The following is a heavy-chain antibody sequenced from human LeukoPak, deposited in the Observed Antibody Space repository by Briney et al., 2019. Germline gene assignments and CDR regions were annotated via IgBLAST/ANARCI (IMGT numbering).Heavy chain of an antibody. CDR2: IWYDGSNK. Sequence: GGSLRLSCAASGFTFSSYGMHWVRQAPGKGLEWVAVIWYDGSNKYYADSVKGRFTISRDNSKNTLYLQMNSLRAEDTAVYYCVKGGITMVRGVIAAFDYWGPGTLVTVSS. D-gene: IGHD3-10*01. CDR3: VKGGITMVRGVIAAFDY. V-gene: IGHV3-33*06. J-gene: IGHJ4*02. CDR1: GFTFSSYG.